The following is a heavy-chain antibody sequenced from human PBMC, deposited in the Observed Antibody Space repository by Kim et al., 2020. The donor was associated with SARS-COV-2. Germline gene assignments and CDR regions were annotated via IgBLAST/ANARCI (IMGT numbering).Heavy chain of an antibody. CDR3: ARPIPGTNIFEY. D-gene: IGHD1-7*01. J-gene: IGHJ4*02. Sequence: GGSLRLSCAVSGFTFSNHWMNWVRQAPGKGLVWVSRISTDESDTSYADSVKGRFTISRDNAKSTLYLRMNSLTAEDTAVYYCARPIPGTNIFEYWGQGTLVTVSS. CDR1: GFTFSNHW. V-gene: IGHV3-74*01. CDR2: ISTDESDT.